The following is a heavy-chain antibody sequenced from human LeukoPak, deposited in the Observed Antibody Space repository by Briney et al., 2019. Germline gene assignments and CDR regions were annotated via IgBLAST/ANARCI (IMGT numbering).Heavy chain of an antibody. CDR3: AKSSVLAAADDY. D-gene: IGHD6-13*01. CDR1: GFTFSSYG. J-gene: IGHJ4*02. CDR2: ISYDGNNK. V-gene: IGHV3-30*18. Sequence: PGRSLRLSCAASGFTFSSYGMHWVRQAPGTGLEWVAVISYDGNNKYYADSVKGRFTISRDNSKNTLYLQMNSLRAEDTAVYYCAKSSVLAAADDYWGQGTLVTVPS.